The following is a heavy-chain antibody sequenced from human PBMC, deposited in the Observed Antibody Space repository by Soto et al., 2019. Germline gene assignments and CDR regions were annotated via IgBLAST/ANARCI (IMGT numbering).Heavy chain of an antibody. D-gene: IGHD6-13*01. CDR2: INPNSGGT. CDR3: ARGIRWADYYYYYGMDV. V-gene: IGHV1-2*04. CDR1: GYTFTGYY. J-gene: IGHJ6*02. Sequence: CASVKVSCKASGYTFTGYYMHWVRQAPGQGLEWMGWINPNSGGTNYAQKFQGWVTMTRDTSISTAYMELSRLRSDDTAVYYCARGIRWADYYYYYGMDVWGQGTTVTVSS.